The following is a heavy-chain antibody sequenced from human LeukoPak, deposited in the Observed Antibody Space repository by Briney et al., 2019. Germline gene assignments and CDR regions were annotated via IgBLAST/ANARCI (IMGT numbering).Heavy chain of an antibody. V-gene: IGHV3-48*03. Sequence: PGGSLRLSCAASGFTFSSYEMNWVRQAPGKGLEWVSYISSSGSTIYYADSVKGRFTISRDNAKNSLYLQMNSLRAEDTAVYYCARSQRTWFDPWGQGTLVTVSS. J-gene: IGHJ5*02. CDR1: GFTFSSYE. CDR3: ARSQRTWFDP. CDR2: ISSSGSTI.